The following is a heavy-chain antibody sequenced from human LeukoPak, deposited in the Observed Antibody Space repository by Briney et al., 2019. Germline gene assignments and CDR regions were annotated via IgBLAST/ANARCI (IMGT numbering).Heavy chain of an antibody. V-gene: IGHV4-39*07. CDR3: ARPTFYYGSGRSYYMDV. D-gene: IGHD3-10*01. J-gene: IGHJ6*03. CDR1: GGSISSSSYY. Sequence: PSETLSLTCTVSGGSISSSSYYWGWIRQPPGKGLEWIGSIYYSGSTYYNPSLKSRVTISVDTSKNQFSLKLSSVTAADTAVYYCARPTFYYGSGRSYYMDVWGKGTTVTVSS. CDR2: IYYSGST.